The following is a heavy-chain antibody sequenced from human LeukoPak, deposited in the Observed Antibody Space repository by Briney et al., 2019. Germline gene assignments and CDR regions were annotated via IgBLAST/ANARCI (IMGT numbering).Heavy chain of an antibody. J-gene: IGHJ3*02. CDR1: GYTFTSYY. CDR2: IIPIFGTA. V-gene: IGHV1-69*13. Sequence: SVKVSCKASGYTFTSYYMHWVRQAPGQGLEWMGGIIPIFGTANYAQKFQGRVTITADESTSTAYMELSSLRSEDTAVYYCAREAASSGYPDAFDIWGQGTMVTVSS. D-gene: IGHD3-22*01. CDR3: AREAASSGYPDAFDI.